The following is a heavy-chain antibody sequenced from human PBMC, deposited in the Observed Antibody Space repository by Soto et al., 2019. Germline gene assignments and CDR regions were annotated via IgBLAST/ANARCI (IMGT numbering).Heavy chain of an antibody. D-gene: IGHD4-17*01. CDR1: GGTFXSYX. Sequence: GGTFXSYXIXXXXXXLGXXXEWMGGIIPIFGTANYARKFQGRVTITADESTSTAYMELSSLRSEDTAVYYCARAQDVTTVTTTDSGYDYWGQGTLVTVSS. J-gene: IGHJ4*02. CDR3: ARAQDVTTVTTTDSGYDY. CDR2: IIPIFGTA. V-gene: IGHV1-69*01.